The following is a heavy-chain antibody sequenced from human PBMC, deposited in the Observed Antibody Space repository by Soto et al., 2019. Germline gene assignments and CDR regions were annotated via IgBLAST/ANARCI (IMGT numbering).Heavy chain of an antibody. J-gene: IGHJ6*02. Sequence: QVRLVQSGAEVKAPGASVKVSCKAPGDTFTSYYMHWVRQAPGHGLEWMGVINPNGGSTRFAQKFQGRVTMTSDTSTSTVYMELRGLTSEDTAVYYCAGPFTGGDFDLDVWGQGTTVTVSS. CDR2: INPNGGST. CDR3: AGPFTGGDFDLDV. V-gene: IGHV1-46*01. CDR1: GDTFTSYY. D-gene: IGHD2-21*02.